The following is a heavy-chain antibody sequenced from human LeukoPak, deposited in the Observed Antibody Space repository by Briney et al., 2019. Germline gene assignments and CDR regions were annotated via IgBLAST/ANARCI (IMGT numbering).Heavy chain of an antibody. J-gene: IGHJ3*02. V-gene: IGHV1-69*06. Sequence: ASVKVSCKASGGTFSSYAISWVRQAPGQGLEWMGGIIPIFGTANYAQKFQGRVTITADKSTSTAYMELSSLRSEDTAVYYCARDFGLNYYDSSGLPVSAFDIWGQGTMVTVSS. CDR2: IIPIFGTA. CDR3: ARDFGLNYYDSSGLPVSAFDI. CDR1: GGTFSSYA. D-gene: IGHD3-22*01.